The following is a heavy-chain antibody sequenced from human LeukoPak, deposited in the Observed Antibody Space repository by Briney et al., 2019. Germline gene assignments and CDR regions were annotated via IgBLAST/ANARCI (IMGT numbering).Heavy chain of an antibody. CDR3: ARGGVYSTSAVDY. J-gene: IGHJ4*02. V-gene: IGHV3-21*01. Sequence: GGSLRLSCAASGFTFSSYSMNWVRQAPGKGLEWVSSISSSSSYIYYADSVKGRFTISRDNAKNTLYLQMNSLRAGDTAVYYCARGGVYSTSAVDYWGQGTLVTVSS. CDR2: ISSSSSYI. D-gene: IGHD6-6*01. CDR1: GFTFSSYS.